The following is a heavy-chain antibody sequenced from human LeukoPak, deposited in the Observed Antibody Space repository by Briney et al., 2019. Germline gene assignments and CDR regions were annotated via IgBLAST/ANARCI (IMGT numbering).Heavy chain of an antibody. V-gene: IGHV3-21*01. CDR2: ISSSSSYI. D-gene: IGHD1-7*01. CDR1: GFTSSSYS. Sequence: PGGSLRLSCAASGFTSSSYSMNWVRQAPGKELEWVSSISSSSSYIYYADSVKGRFTISRDNAKNSLYLQMNSLRAEDTAVYYCARDAATGITGTNWFDPWGQGTLVTVSS. CDR3: ARDAATGITGTNWFDP. J-gene: IGHJ5*02.